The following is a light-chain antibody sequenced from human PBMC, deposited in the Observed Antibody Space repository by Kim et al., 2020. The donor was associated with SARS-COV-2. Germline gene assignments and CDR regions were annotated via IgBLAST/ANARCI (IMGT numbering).Light chain of an antibody. Sequence: ALGQTVRLTCQGDSLGPFYASWYQQKPGQAPVLLIYDKNNRPSGIPDRFSGSSSGNTASLTITGAQAEDEADYYCNSRDSSGNHVIFGGGTQLTVL. CDR1: SLGPFY. CDR3: NSRDSSGNHVI. J-gene: IGLJ2*01. V-gene: IGLV3-19*01. CDR2: DKN.